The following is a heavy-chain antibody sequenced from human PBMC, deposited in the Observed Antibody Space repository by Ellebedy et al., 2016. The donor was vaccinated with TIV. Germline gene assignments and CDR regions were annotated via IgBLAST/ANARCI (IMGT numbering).Heavy chain of an antibody. CDR1: GYTFTGYY. Sequence: ASVKVSXXASGYTFTGYYMHWVRQAPGQGLEWMGWINPNSGGTNYAQKFQGWVTMTRDTSISTAYMELSRLRSDDTAVYYCASGGLDWGDYYYYGMDVWGQGTTVTVSS. D-gene: IGHD3/OR15-3a*01. J-gene: IGHJ6*02. V-gene: IGHV1-2*04. CDR3: ASGGLDWGDYYYYGMDV. CDR2: INPNSGGT.